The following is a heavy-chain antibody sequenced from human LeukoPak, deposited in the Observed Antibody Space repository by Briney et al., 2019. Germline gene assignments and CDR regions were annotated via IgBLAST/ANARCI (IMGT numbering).Heavy chain of an antibody. CDR2: INHSGST. D-gene: IGHD2-15*01. V-gene: IGHV4-34*01. Sequence: PSETLSLTCAVYGGSFSGGYYWNWIRQPPGKGLEWIGEINHSGSTNYNPSLKSRVTISVDTSKNQFSLKLSSVTAADTAVYYCARGSIVVVVAASAWFDPWGQGTLVTVSS. CDR3: ARGSIVVVVAASAWFDP. J-gene: IGHJ5*02. CDR1: GGSFSGGYY.